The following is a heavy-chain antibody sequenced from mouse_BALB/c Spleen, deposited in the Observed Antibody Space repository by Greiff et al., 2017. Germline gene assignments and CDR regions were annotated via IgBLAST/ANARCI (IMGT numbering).Heavy chain of an antibody. CDR3: ARYDCRRLHAMEY. Sequence: VQLQQPGAELVKPGASVKLSCKASGYTFTSYWMHWVKQRPGQGLEWIGEINPSNGRTNYNEKFKSKATLTVDKSSSTAYMQLSSLTSEDSAVDDCARYDCRRLHAMEYWGQGTSVTVSS. CDR2: INPSNGRT. CDR1: GYTFTSYW. J-gene: IGHJ4*01. D-gene: IGHD2-4*01. V-gene: IGHV1S81*02.